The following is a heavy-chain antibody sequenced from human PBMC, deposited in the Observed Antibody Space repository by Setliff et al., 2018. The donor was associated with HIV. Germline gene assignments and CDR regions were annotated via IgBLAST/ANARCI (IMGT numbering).Heavy chain of an antibody. CDR1: GFTFGDYA. V-gene: IGHV3-49*04. D-gene: IGHD2-2*01. CDR2: IRSKAYGGTT. CDR3: TTPPAANYYYYMDV. J-gene: IGHJ6*03. Sequence: PGGSLRLSCTASGFTFGDYAMSWVRQAPGKGLEWVGFIRSKAYGGTTEYAASVKGRFTISRDDSKSIAYLQMNSLKTEDTAVYYCTTPPAANYYYYMDVWGKGTTVTVSS.